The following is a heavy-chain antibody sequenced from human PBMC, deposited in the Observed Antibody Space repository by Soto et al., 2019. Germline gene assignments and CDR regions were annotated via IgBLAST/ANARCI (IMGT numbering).Heavy chain of an antibody. Sequence: GGSLRLSCAASGFTFSSYAMSWVRQAPGKGLEWVSAISSSGGSTYYADSVKGRFTISRDNSKNTLYLQMNSLRAEDTAVYYCAKGFEYSSSGNDYWGQGTLVTVSS. CDR3: AKGFEYSSSGNDY. J-gene: IGHJ4*02. V-gene: IGHV3-23*01. CDR1: GFTFSSYA. D-gene: IGHD6-6*01. CDR2: ISSSGGST.